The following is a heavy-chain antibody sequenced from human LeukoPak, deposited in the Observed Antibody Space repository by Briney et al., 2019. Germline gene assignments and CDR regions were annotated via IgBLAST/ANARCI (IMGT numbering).Heavy chain of an antibody. V-gene: IGHV3-72*01. J-gene: IGHJ3*02. CDR3: ARDVVVVDATSAFDI. Sequence: PGGSLRLSCAASGFTFSDHYMDWVRQDPGKGLEWVGRSRNKANSYTTEYAASVKGRFTISRDEAKNSLYLQMNSLRAEDTAVYYCARDVVVVDATSAFDIWGQGTMVTVSS. D-gene: IGHD2-15*01. CDR1: GFTFSDHY. CDR2: SRNKANSYTT.